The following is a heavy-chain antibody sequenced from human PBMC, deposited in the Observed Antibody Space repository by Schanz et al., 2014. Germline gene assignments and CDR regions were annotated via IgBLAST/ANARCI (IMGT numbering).Heavy chain of an antibody. J-gene: IGHJ4*02. V-gene: IGHV3-66*01. Sequence: EVQLVESGGGLVQPGGSLRLSCAASGFSVGNKYMNWVRQAPGKGLEWVSFIYIGGNTYYADSVKGRFTISRDNSKNTVYIQMNSLRAEDTALYYCARDRRNADLDEWGQGTLVTVSS. CDR3: ARDRRNADLDE. D-gene: IGHD1-1*01. CDR2: IYIGGNT. CDR1: GFSVGNKY.